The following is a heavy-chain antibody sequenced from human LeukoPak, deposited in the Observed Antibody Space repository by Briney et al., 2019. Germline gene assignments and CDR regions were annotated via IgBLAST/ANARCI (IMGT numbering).Heavy chain of an antibody. CDR3: ARRTVITPGGFDY. CDR1: GFSLSDYY. D-gene: IGHD3-16*02. CDR2: ITATGSTT. J-gene: IGHJ4*02. Sequence: GGSLRLSCAASGFSLSDYYMTWIRQVPGKGLEWISYITATGSTTYYADSLKGRLTISRDTAKRFVYLQMNSLRVDDTAVYYCARRTVITPGGFDYWGQGTLVTVSS. V-gene: IGHV3-11*01.